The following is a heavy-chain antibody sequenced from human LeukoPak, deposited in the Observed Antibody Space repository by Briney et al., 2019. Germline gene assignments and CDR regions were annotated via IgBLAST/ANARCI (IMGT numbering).Heavy chain of an antibody. J-gene: IGHJ4*02. V-gene: IGHV5-51*01. CDR2: ILPGDSDT. D-gene: IGHD6-13*01. CDR3: ARRPLTPGIAGDYYYDY. CDR1: GYNFNIHW. Sequence: GESLKISCNVSGYNFNIHWIGWVRQMPGKGLEWMGLILPGDSDTRISPSFQGQVSFSVDTSINTAYLHWSSLRASDTAMYYCARRPLTPGIAGDYYYDYWGQGTLVTVSS.